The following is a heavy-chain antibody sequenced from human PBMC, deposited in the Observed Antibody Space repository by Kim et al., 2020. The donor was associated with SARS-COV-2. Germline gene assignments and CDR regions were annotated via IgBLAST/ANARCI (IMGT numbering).Heavy chain of an antibody. J-gene: IGHJ6*02. D-gene: IGHD3-9*01. V-gene: IGHV3-64*01. CDR3: ARDRYYDILTGYYTLSRQYYYYYYGMDV. Sequence: GGSLRLSCAASGFIFSSYAMHWVRQAPGKGLEYVSAISSNGSSTYYANSVKGRFTISRDNSKNTLYLQMGSLRAEDMAVYYCARDRYYDILTGYYTLSRQYYYYYYGMDVWGQGTTVTVSS. CDR2: ISSNGSST. CDR1: GFIFSSYA.